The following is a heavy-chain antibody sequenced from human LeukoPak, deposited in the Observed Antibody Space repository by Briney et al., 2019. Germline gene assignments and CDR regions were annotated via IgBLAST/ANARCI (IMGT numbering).Heavy chain of an antibody. CDR1: GGSISSSSYY. V-gene: IGHV4-39*07. Sequence: TSETLSLTCTVSGGSISSSSYYWGWIRQPPGKGLEWIGSIYYSGSTYYNPSLKSRVTISVDTSKNQFSLKLSSVTAADTAVYYCWGYCSGGSCYQRRVVDYWGQGTLVTVSS. CDR2: IYYSGST. J-gene: IGHJ4*02. D-gene: IGHD2-15*01. CDR3: WGYCSGGSCYQRRVVDY.